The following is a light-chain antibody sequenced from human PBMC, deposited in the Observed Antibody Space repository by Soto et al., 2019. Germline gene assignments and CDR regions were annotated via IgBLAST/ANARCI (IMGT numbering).Light chain of an antibody. J-gene: IGKJ1*01. CDR3: LQHNSFPWT. Sequence: DIQMTQSPSSLSASVGDRVTITCRASQDIGNDLGWYQQKPGEAPKRLIYAASSLQSGVPSRFGGSGAGTEFALTISSLQPEDFATYYCLQHNSFPWTFGQGTKVEIK. V-gene: IGKV1-17*01. CDR2: AAS. CDR1: QDIGND.